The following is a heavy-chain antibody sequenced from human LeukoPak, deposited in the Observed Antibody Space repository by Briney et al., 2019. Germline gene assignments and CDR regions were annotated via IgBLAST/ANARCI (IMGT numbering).Heavy chain of an antibody. V-gene: IGHV1-8*01. CDR2: VNPNSGNT. D-gene: IGHD5-18*01. Sequence: ASVKVSCKASGYTFTSYDINWVRQATGQGLEWMGWVNPNSGNTGYAQKFQGRVTMTRNTSISTAYMELSSLRSEDTAVYYCARSYTDTSAFDIWGQGTMVTVSS. CDR1: GYTFTSYD. CDR3: ARSYTDTSAFDI. J-gene: IGHJ3*02.